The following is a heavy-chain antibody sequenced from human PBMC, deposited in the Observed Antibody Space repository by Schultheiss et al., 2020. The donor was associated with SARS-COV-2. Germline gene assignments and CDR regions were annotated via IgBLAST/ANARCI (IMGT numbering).Heavy chain of an antibody. J-gene: IGHJ3*02. D-gene: IGHD3-22*01. Sequence: SGPTLVKPTETLTLTCTVSGFSLSNARMGVSWIRQPPGKALEWLARIDWDDDKYYSTSLKTRLTIYKDTSKNQVVLTMTNMDPVDTATYYCARIQGTYYYDSSGYYYTDAFDIWGQGTMVTVSS. CDR1: GFSLSNARMG. V-gene: IGHV2-70*11. CDR2: IDWDDDK. CDR3: ARIQGTYYYDSSGYYYTDAFDI.